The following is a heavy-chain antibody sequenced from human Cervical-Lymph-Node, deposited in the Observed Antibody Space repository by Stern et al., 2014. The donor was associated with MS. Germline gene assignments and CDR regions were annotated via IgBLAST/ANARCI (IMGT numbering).Heavy chain of an antibody. J-gene: IGHJ4*02. CDR2: ISYEGTHK. CDR1: GFSFSDYG. D-gene: IGHD4-23*01. V-gene: IGHV3-30*18. Sequence: VQLVQSGGGLVQPGTSLRLSCAASGFSFSDYGIHWVRQAPGKALEWVAVISYEGTHKYYADSAKGRVNIPRDNSKNTLSLQINRLRSDDTAVYYCAKDLGGNAFDYFGQGTLVTVSS. CDR3: AKDLGGNAFDY.